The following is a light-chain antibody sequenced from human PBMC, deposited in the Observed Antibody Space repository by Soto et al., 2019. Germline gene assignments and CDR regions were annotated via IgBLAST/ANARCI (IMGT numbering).Light chain of an antibody. Sequence: DIQMTQSPSTLSSSIGDRVTITCRASQSTTGWLAVYQQKPGKAPKLLIYGTSSLETGVPSRFSGSGSCTEFTLTITYLQPDDFATYYCQQYSPYSYSFGQGTKLEIK. J-gene: IGKJ2*03. V-gene: IGKV1-5*03. CDR2: GTS. CDR3: QQYSPYSYS. CDR1: QSTTGW.